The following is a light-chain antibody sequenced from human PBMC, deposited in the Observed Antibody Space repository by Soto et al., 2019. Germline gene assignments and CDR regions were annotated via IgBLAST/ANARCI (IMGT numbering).Light chain of an antibody. V-gene: IGLV1-44*01. CDR1: SSKIGTSS. Sequence: QSVLTQPPSASGTPGQTVTISCSGSSSKIGTSSVHWYKHLPGMAPKPLIYTNDQRPSGVPDRFSGSKSGTSAPLAISGLQSEDEADYYCAVWDDSLNGHVFGAGTKVTVL. CDR3: AVWDDSLNGHV. J-gene: IGLJ1*01. CDR2: TND.